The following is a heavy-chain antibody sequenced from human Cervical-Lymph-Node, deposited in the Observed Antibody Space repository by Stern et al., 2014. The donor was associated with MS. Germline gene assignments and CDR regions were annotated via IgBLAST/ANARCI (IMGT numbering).Heavy chain of an antibody. Sequence: QVQLQESGPGLVKPSGTLSLTCAVSGASISTDNWWSWVRQPPGKGREWIGEVYHSGSANYNPSLKSRFTMSVDESKNQFSLRLTSVTAADTAVYYCARDFEFQLLCDWGQGALVTVSS. CDR3: ARDFEFQLLCD. CDR1: GASISTDNW. V-gene: IGHV4-4*02. D-gene: IGHD2-2*01. J-gene: IGHJ4*02. CDR2: VYHSGSA.